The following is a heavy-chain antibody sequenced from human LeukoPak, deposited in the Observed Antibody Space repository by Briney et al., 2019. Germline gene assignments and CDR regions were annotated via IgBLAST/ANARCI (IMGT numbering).Heavy chain of an antibody. CDR3: ATITTVVNYYGMDV. Sequence: GGSLRLSCAASGFTFSNAWMSWVRQAPGKGLEWVGRIKSKTDGGTTDYAAPVKGRFTISRDDSKNTLYLQMNSLKTEDTAVYYCATITTVVNYYGMDVWGQGTTVTVSS. J-gene: IGHJ6*02. CDR2: IKSKTDGGTT. CDR1: GFTFSNAW. D-gene: IGHD4-23*01. V-gene: IGHV3-15*01.